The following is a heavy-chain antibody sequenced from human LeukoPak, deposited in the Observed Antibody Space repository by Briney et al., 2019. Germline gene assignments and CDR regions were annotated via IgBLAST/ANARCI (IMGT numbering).Heavy chain of an antibody. CDR2: ISSSGSTI. Sequence: GGSLRLSCAASGFTFSDYYMSWIRQAPGKGLEWVSYISSSGSTIYYADSVKGRFTISRDNAKNSLYLQMNSLRAEDTAVYYCARGRDSSSWFLYDYYYYGMDVWGQGTTVTVSS. CDR3: ARGRDSSSWFLYDYYYYGMDV. J-gene: IGHJ6*02. CDR1: GFTFSDYY. V-gene: IGHV3-11*01. D-gene: IGHD6-13*01.